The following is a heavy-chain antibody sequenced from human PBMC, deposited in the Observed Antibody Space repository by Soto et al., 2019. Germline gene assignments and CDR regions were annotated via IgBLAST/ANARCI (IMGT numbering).Heavy chain of an antibody. CDR3: VRGATHRTWFDP. Sequence: QPGGSLRLSCAASGFTVTNKYMTWVRQAPGKGLEWVSVIYSGGSTSYADSVKGRFTISRDNAKNSLYLQMNSLRDEDTAVYYCVRGATHRTWFDPWGQGT. CDR1: GFTVTNKY. V-gene: IGHV3-66*01. D-gene: IGHD1-26*01. CDR2: IYSGGST. J-gene: IGHJ5*02.